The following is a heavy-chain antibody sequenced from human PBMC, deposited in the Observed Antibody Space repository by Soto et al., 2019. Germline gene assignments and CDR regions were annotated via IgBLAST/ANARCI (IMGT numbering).Heavy chain of an antibody. V-gene: IGHV4-30-4*01. CDR1: GGSISSGDYY. CDR3: ARVTAMVLYNWFDP. D-gene: IGHD5-18*01. CDR2: IYYSGST. J-gene: IGHJ5*02. Sequence: PSETLSLTCTVSGGSISSGDYYWSWIRQPPGKGLEWIGYIYYSGSTYYNPSLKSRVTISVDTSKNQFSLKLSSVTAADTAVYYCARVTAMVLYNWFDPWGQGTLVTVS.